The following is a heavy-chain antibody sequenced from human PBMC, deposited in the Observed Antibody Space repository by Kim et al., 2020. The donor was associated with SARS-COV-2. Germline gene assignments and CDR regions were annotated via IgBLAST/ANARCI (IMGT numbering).Heavy chain of an antibody. CDR2: IKNRAYGGTA. Sequence: GGSLRLSCTSSGFTFGDYAWSWFRQAPGKGLEWVGCIKNRAYGGTAEYAATVKGRFIISRDESKSIAYLQMISLKTEDTAVYYCTRDEYGTATSFDPWG. J-gene: IGHJ5*02. CDR1: GFTFGDYA. CDR3: TRDEYGTATSFDP. D-gene: IGHD3-10*01. V-gene: IGHV3-49*03.